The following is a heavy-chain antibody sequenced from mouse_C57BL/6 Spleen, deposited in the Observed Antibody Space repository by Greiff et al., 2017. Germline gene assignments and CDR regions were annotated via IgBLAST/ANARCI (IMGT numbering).Heavy chain of an antibody. D-gene: IGHD1-1*01. CDR2: IYPGDGDT. Sequence: VQLQQSGPELVKPGASVKISCKASGYAFSSSWMNWVKQRPGKGLEWIGRIYPGDGDTNYNGKFTGKATLTADKSSSTAYMQLSGLTSEDSAVDFCAKGLYYGSSPWYFDVWGTGTTVTVSS. V-gene: IGHV1-82*01. J-gene: IGHJ1*03. CDR1: GYAFSSSW. CDR3: AKGLYYGSSPWYFDV.